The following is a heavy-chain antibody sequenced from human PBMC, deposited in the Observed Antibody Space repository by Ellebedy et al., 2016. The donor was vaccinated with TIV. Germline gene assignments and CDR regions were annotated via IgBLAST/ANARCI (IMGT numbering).Heavy chain of an antibody. J-gene: IGHJ6*02. CDR2: ISAYNGNT. CDR3: ARLRREVTTNTYYYYYGMDV. D-gene: IGHD4-17*01. CDR1: GGTFSSYA. Sequence: ASVKVSCKASGGTFSSYAISWVRQAPGQGLEWMGWISAYNGNTNYAQKLQGRVTMTTDTSTSTAYMELRSLRSDDTAVYYCARLRREVTTNTYYYYYGMDVWGQGTTVTVSS. V-gene: IGHV1-18*04.